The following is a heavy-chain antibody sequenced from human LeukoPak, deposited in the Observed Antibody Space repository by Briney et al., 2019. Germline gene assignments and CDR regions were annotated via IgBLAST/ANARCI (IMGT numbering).Heavy chain of an antibody. CDR3: TTTPLSGDY. D-gene: IGHD2-15*01. J-gene: IGHJ4*02. Sequence: SGGSLRLSCAASGFTFSSYWMSWVRQAPGKGLEWVGHIKTKTDGGTTDYAAPMKGRFTISRDDSKNTLYLQMNSLKTEDTAVYYCTTTPLSGDYWGQGTLVTVSS. V-gene: IGHV3-15*01. CDR2: IKTKTDGGTT. CDR1: GFTFSSYW.